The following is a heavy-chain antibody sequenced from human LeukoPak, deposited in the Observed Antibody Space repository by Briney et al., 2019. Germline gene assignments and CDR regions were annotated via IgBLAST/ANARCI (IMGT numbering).Heavy chain of an antibody. V-gene: IGHV4-38-2*01. CDR3: ARHLGYCSGGSCYSGNYYYYMDV. D-gene: IGHD2-15*01. J-gene: IGHJ6*03. CDR1: GYSISSGYY. CDR2: IYHSGST. Sequence: PSETLSLTCAVSGYSISSGYYWGWIRQPPGKGLEWIGSIYHSGSTYYNPSLKSRVTISVDTSKNQFSLKLSSVTAADTAVYYCARHLGYCSGGSCYSGNYYYYMDVWGKGTTVTVSS.